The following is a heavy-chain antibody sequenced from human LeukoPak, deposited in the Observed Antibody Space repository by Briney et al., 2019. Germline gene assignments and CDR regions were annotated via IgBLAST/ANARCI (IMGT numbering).Heavy chain of an antibody. J-gene: IGHJ4*02. CDR3: AKGAGGSYGLYYFDY. D-gene: IGHD3-10*01. CDR2: ISPSGDIT. Sequence: PGGSLRLSCAASGFIFSSHGMNWVRQAPGKGLEWVSGISPSGDITYYADSVKGRFTISRDNSKNTVYLQMHTLRAEDTAVYYCAKGAGGSYGLYYFDYWGQGALVTVSS. CDR1: GFIFSSHG. V-gene: IGHV3-23*01.